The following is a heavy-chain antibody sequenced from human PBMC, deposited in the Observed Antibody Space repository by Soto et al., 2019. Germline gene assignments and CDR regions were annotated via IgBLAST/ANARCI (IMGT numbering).Heavy chain of an antibody. CDR1: GYTFTGYY. V-gene: IGHV1-2*04. J-gene: IGHJ4*02. CDR2: INPNSGGT. CDR3: ARDLSSFWSVYQKYYFDY. D-gene: IGHD3-3*01. Sequence: ASVKVSCQASGYTFTGYYMHWVRQAPGQGLEWMGWINPNSGGTNYAQKFQDWVTMTRDTSISTAYMELSRLRSDDTAVYYCARDLSSFWSVYQKYYFDYWGQGPLVTVSS.